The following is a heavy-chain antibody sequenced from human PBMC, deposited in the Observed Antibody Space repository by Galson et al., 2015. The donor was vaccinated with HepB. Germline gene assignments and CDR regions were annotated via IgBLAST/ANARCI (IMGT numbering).Heavy chain of an antibody. CDR2: ITHTRGFM. V-gene: IGHV3-21*06. CDR3: ARSGSTGQVDY. Sequence: SLRLSCAASGFTVSSNYMSWVRQAPGKGLEWVSSITHTRGFMYYADSLKGRFTISRDNAKNSLYLQINSLTAADTAVYYCARSGSTGQVDYWGQGTLVTVSS. D-gene: IGHD1-14*01. J-gene: IGHJ4*02. CDR1: GFTVSSNY.